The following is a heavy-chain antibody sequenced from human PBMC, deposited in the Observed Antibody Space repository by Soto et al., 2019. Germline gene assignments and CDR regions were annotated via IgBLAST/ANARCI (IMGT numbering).Heavy chain of an antibody. Sequence: SETLSLTCAVYGGSFSGYYWSWIRQPPGKGLEWIGEINHSGSTNYNPSLKSRVTISVDTSKNQFSLKLSSVTAADTAVYYCARGGRILNNWNYAPQNWFDPWGQGTLVTVSS. V-gene: IGHV4-34*01. D-gene: IGHD1-7*01. CDR2: INHSGST. J-gene: IGHJ5*02. CDR3: ARGGRILNNWNYAPQNWFDP. CDR1: GGSFSGYY.